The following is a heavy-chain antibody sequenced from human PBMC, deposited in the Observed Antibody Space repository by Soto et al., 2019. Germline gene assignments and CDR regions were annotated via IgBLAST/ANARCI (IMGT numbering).Heavy chain of an antibody. D-gene: IGHD6-19*01. CDR2: IYPGDSDT. CDR3: ARAVAGTRANWFDP. V-gene: IGHV5-51*01. J-gene: IGHJ5*02. Sequence: QPPGKGLEWMGIIYPGDSDTRYSPSFQGQVTISADKSISTAYLQWSSLKASDTAMYYCARAVAGTRANWFDPWGQGTLVTVSS.